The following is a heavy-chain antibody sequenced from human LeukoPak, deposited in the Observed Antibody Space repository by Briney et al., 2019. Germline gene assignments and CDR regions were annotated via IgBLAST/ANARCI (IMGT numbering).Heavy chain of an antibody. D-gene: IGHD2-15*01. CDR1: GFTFSSYA. J-gene: IGHJ1*01. CDR3: AQQVGYCSSGSCYFTY. V-gene: IGHV3-30-3*01. Sequence: GGSLRLSCAASGFTFSSYAMHWVRQAPGKGLEWVAVISYDGSNKYYADSVKGRFTISRDKSKNTLSLQMNSLRAEDTAVYYCAQQVGYCSSGSCYFTYWGQGTLVTVSS. CDR2: ISYDGSNK.